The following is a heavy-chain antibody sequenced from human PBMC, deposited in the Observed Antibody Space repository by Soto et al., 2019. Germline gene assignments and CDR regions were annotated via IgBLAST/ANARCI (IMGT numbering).Heavy chain of an antibody. Sequence: SETLSLTCTVSGGSISSGDYYWSWIRQPPGKGLEWIGYIYYSGSTYYNPSLKSRVTISVDTSKNQFSLKLSSVTAADTAVYYCARGIENTAMVISYWGQGTLVTVSS. CDR3: ARGIENTAMVISY. D-gene: IGHD5-18*01. V-gene: IGHV4-30-4*01. CDR1: GGSISSGDYY. J-gene: IGHJ4*02. CDR2: IYYSGST.